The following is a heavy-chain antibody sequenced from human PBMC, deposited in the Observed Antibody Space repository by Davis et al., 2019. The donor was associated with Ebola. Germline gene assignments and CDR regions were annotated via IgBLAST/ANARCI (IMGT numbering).Heavy chain of an antibody. D-gene: IGHD6-13*01. Sequence: SVQVPCKASGYTFTGYYMHWVRQAPGQGLEWMGWINPNSCGTHYAQKFQGWVTMTRDTSISTAYMELSRLRSDDTAVYYCARGRGSSWTLYYYGMDVWGQGTTVTVSS. CDR2: INPNSCGT. V-gene: IGHV1-2*04. CDR3: ARGRGSSWTLYYYGMDV. CDR1: GYTFTGYY. J-gene: IGHJ6*02.